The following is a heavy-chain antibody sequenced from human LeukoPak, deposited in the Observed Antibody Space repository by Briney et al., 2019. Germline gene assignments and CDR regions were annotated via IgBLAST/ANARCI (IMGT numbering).Heavy chain of an antibody. V-gene: IGHV3-23*01. CDR2: ISGSGGST. D-gene: IGHD6-13*01. CDR1: GFTFSSYA. J-gene: IGHJ3*02. Sequence: GGSLRLSCAASGFTFSSYAMSWVRQAPGKGLEWVSAISGSGGSTYYADSVKGRFTISRDDSKNTLYLQMNSLRAEDTAVYYCAKATKQLVTFDAFDIWGQGTMVTVSS. CDR3: AKATKQLVTFDAFDI.